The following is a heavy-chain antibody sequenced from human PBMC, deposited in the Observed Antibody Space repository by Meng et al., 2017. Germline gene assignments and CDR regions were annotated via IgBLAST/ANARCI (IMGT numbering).Heavy chain of an antibody. CDR3: ARVPGGIGAADY. CDR1: GGSFIGYY. CDR2: INHSGST. J-gene: IGHJ4*02. V-gene: IGHV4-34*01. Sequence: VRLQRWGAGLLKPSETLSLPCAVYGGSFIGYYWSWIRQPPGKGLEWIGEINHSGSTNYNPSLKSRVTTSVDTSKNQFSLKLSSVTAADTAVYYCARVPGGIGAADYWGQGTLVTVSS. D-gene: IGHD3-10*01.